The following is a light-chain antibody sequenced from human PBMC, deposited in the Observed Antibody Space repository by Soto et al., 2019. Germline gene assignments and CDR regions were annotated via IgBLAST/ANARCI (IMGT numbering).Light chain of an antibody. V-gene: IGLV3-9*01. J-gene: IGLJ2*01. CDR2: RDN. Sequence: SYELTQPLSVSVALGQTARITWGGNNIGSKNVHWYQQKPGQAPVLVIYRDNNRPSGIPERFSGSNSGNTATLTISRAQAGDEADYYCQVWDRSSVVFGGGTKLTVL. CDR1: NIGSKN. CDR3: QVWDRSSVV.